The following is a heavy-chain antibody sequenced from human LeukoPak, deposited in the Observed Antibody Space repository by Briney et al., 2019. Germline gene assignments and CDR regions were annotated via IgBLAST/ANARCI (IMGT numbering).Heavy chain of an antibody. V-gene: IGHV3-49*04. CDR3: TRDRTAARPFLDY. CDR2: IRSKAYGGTT. CDR1: GFTFGDYA. Sequence: PGGSLRLSCTASGFTFGDYAMGWVRQAPGKGLEWVGFIRSKAYGGTTEYAASVKGRFTISRDDSKSIAYLQMNSLKTEDTAVYYCTRDRTAARPFLDYWGQGTLVTVSS. D-gene: IGHD6-6*01. J-gene: IGHJ4*02.